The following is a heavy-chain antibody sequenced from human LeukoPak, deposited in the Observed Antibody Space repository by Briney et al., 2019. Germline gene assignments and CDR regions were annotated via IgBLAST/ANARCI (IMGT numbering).Heavy chain of an antibody. CDR2: ISGSGGST. CDR3: AKFNRIVGATIGY. V-gene: IGHV3-23*01. CDR1: GFTFSSYA. Sequence: TGGSLRLSCAASGFTFSSYAMSWVRQAPGKGLEWVSAISGSGGSTYYADSVKGRFTISRDNSKNTLYLQMNSLRAEDTAVYYCAKFNRIVGATIGYWGQGTLVTVSS. J-gene: IGHJ4*02. D-gene: IGHD1-26*01.